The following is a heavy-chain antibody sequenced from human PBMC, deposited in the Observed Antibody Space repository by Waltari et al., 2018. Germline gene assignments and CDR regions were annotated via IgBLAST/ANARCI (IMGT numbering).Heavy chain of an antibody. CDR2: VYYSGRS. Sequence: QVHLQESGPGLVKPSESVSLTCAVSGGSIGSVSYCWGWIRQPPGKGLEWVGSVYYSGRSNINPSLKSRVTISVDPSKNQFSLNLSSVTVEDTAVYYCASLLEGGYFYGMGLWGQGTTVTVAS. J-gene: IGHJ6*02. V-gene: IGHV4-39*01. CDR1: GGSIGSVSYC. CDR3: ASLLEGGYFYGMGL. D-gene: IGHD1-1*01.